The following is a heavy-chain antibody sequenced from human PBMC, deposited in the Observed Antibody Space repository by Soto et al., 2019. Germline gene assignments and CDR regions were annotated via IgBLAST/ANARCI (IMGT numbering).Heavy chain of an antibody. CDR2: IYYSGST. J-gene: IGHJ3*02. D-gene: IGHD2-2*02. V-gene: IGHV4-61*01. Sequence: PSETLSLTCTVSGGSVISGSYYWIWIRQPPGKGLEWIGYIYYSGSTDYNPSLKSRVTISVDTSKNQFSLKLSSVTAADTAVYYCASPIPTYDAFDIWGQGTMVTVSS. CDR1: GGSVISGSYY. CDR3: ASPIPTYDAFDI.